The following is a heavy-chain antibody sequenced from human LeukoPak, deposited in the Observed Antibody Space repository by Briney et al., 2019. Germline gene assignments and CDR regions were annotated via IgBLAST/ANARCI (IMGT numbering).Heavy chain of an antibody. CDR2: TYYRSKWYN. CDR3: TRTSSRVGENWFDP. CDR1: GDSVSSNSAA. D-gene: IGHD1-26*01. V-gene: IGHV6-1*01. J-gene: IGHJ5*02. Sequence: SQTLSLTCAISGDSVSSNSAAWNWIRQSPSRGLEWLGRTYYRSKWYNEYAVSVKGRITINPDTSKNQISLQLDSVTPEDTPLYYCTRTSSRVGENWFDPWGQGTLVTVSS.